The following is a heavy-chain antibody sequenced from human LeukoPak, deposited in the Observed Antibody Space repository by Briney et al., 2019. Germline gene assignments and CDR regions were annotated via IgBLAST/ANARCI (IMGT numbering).Heavy chain of an antibody. Sequence: GESLRLSCEASGFTFTTYWLGWVRQPPGKGLEWGANIKQDGTEKYYVDSVKGRFTISRDNAKNSLYLQMNSLRVEDTAVYYCARHLSGVTGYTYGRGIDYWGQGTLVTVSS. J-gene: IGHJ4*02. CDR1: GFTFTTYW. CDR2: IKQDGTEK. CDR3: ARHLSGVTGYTYGRGIDY. V-gene: IGHV3-7*01. D-gene: IGHD5-18*01.